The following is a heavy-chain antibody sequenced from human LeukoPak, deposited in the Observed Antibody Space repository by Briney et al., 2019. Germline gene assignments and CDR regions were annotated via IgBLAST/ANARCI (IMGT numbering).Heavy chain of an antibody. D-gene: IGHD3-22*01. Sequence: PGGSLRLSCAASGFTFSSYSMNWVRQAPGKGLEWVSYISSSGNTIYYADSVKGRFTISRDNAKDSLYLQMNSLRAEGTAVYYCARDRAGGAYYYDSSGYYYWGQGTLVTVSS. V-gene: IGHV3-48*01. CDR3: ARDRAGGAYYYDSSGYYY. J-gene: IGHJ4*02. CDR1: GFTFSSYS. CDR2: ISSSGNTI.